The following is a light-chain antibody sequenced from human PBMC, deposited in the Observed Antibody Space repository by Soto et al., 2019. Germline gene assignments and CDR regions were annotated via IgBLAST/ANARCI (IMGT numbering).Light chain of an antibody. Sequence: DIVMTQYPDSLAVSLGERATINCKSSQSGLYSSNNKNYLAWYQQKPGQPPKLLIYWASTRESGVTDRFSGSGSGTDFTLTISSLQSEDFAVYYCQQYNNWPWTFGQGTKVEIK. CDR2: WAS. V-gene: IGKV4-1*01. CDR3: QQYNNWPWT. CDR1: QSGLYSSNNKNY. J-gene: IGKJ1*01.